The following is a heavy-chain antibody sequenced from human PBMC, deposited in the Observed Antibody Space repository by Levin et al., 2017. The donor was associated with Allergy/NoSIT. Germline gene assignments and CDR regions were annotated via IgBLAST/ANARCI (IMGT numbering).Heavy chain of an antibody. J-gene: IGHJ4*02. CDR1: GGSISSGGYY. V-gene: IGHV4-31*03. D-gene: IGHD6-13*01. Sequence: PSQTLSLTCTVSGGSISSGGYYWSWIRQHPGKGLEWIGYIYYSGSTYYNPSLKSRVTISVDTSKNQFSLKLSSVTAADTAVYYCARSSGSSWTRWFDYWGQGTLVTVSS. CDR3: ARSSGSSWTRWFDY. CDR2: IYYSGST.